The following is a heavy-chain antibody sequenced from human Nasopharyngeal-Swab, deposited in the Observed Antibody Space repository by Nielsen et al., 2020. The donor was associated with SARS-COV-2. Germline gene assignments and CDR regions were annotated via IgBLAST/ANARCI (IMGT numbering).Heavy chain of an antibody. CDR1: GGSISSYY. D-gene: IGHD3-22*01. CDR3: ARVKGYYDSSGYYYYYYMDV. Sequence: SETLSLTCTVSGGSISSYYWSWIRQPPGKGLEWIGYIYYSGSTNYNPSLKSRVTISVDTSKNQFSLKLSSVTAADTAVYYCARVKGYYDSSGYYYYYYMDVWGKGTTVTVSS. CDR2: IYYSGST. J-gene: IGHJ6*03. V-gene: IGHV4-59*01.